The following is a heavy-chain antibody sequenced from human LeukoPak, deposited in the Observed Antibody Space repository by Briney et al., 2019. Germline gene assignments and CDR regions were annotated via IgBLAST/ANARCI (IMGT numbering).Heavy chain of an antibody. Sequence: PGGSLRLSCAASGFTFSSYSMNWVSQAPGKGLEWVSSISSSSSYIYYADSVKGRFTISRDNAKNSLYLQMNSLRAEDTAVYYCARGGGGYSYGYPGFDYWGQGTLVTVSS. D-gene: IGHD5-18*01. CDR1: GFTFSSYS. CDR3: ARGGGGYSYGYPGFDY. CDR2: ISSSSSYI. J-gene: IGHJ4*02. V-gene: IGHV3-21*01.